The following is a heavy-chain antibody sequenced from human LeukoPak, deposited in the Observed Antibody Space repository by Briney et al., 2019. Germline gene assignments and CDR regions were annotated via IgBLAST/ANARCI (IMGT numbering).Heavy chain of an antibody. CDR2: ISSNGDST. Sequence: PGGSLRLSCSASGFTFSSYDIHWVRQAPGKGLESVSAISSNGDSTYYADSVKGRFTISRDNSKNTLYLHMNSLRDEDTAVYYCARDSAYSFDYWGQGTLVTVSS. J-gene: IGHJ4*02. CDR1: GFTFSSYD. CDR3: ARDSAYSFDY. D-gene: IGHD5-12*01. V-gene: IGHV3-64*04.